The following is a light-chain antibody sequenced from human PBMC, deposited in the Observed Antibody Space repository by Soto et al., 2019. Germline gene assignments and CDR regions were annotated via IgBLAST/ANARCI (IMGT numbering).Light chain of an antibody. Sequence: DIQMTQSPSSLSASVGDRVTITCRASQSIDKYLHWYQQKPGKAPKLLIYTASSLESGVPSRFSGSGSGTDFTLTISSLQPEDFASYFCHQSYRAPHTFGQETKVDIK. J-gene: IGKJ2*01. V-gene: IGKV1-39*01. CDR1: QSIDKY. CDR3: HQSYRAPHT. CDR2: TAS.